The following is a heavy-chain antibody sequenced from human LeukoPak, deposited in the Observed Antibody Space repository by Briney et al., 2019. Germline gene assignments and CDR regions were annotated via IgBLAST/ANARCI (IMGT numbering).Heavy chain of an antibody. D-gene: IGHD4-23*01. CDR3: ARALDGGALFDY. CDR2: IYYSGST. Sequence: RPSETLSLTCTVSGGSISSYYWSWIRQPPGKGLEWIGYIYYSGSTNYNPSLKSRVTISVDTSKNQFSLKLSSVTAADTAVYYCARALDGGALFDYWGQGTLVTVSS. J-gene: IGHJ4*02. CDR1: GGSISSYY. V-gene: IGHV4-59*01.